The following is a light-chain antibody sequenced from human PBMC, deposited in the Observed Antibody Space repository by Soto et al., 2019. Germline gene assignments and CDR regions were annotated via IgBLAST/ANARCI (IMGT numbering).Light chain of an antibody. CDR3: QQYGRT. V-gene: IGKV3-20*01. CDR2: GAS. J-gene: IGKJ1*01. CDR1: QSISSSY. Sequence: EIVLTQSPGTLSLSLGERATLSCRASQSISSSYLAWYQQKSGQAPRLLIYGASSRATGIPDRFSGSGSGTDFTLTISRLEPEDFAVYYCQQYGRTFGQGTKVEIK.